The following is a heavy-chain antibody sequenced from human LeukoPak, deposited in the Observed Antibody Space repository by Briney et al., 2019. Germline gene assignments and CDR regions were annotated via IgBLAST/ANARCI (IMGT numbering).Heavy chain of an antibody. CDR1: GGSISSSIYY. J-gene: IGHJ5*02. D-gene: IGHD2-15*01. Sequence: PSETLSLTCTVSGGSISSSIYYWGWIRQPPGKGLESLGSIYYTGSTYYNPSLKSRVTISVGTSKNQFSLKLSSVTAADTAVYYCARQAAYCSSGSCYPNWFDPWGQGTLVTVSS. CDR3: ARQAAYCSSGSCYPNWFDP. V-gene: IGHV4-39*01. CDR2: IYYTGST.